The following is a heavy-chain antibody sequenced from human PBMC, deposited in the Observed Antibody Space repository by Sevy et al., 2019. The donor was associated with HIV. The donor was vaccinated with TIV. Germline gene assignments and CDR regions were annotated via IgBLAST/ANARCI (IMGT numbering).Heavy chain of an antibody. J-gene: IGHJ6*03. CDR2: ISAYNGNT. V-gene: IGHV1-18*01. CDR3: AEHGDSLFHYGGNDQFYCYFCMDV. D-gene: IGHD2-15*01. CDR1: GYTFTNYA. Sequence: ASVKVSCKASGYTFTNYAISWVRQAPGQGLEWMGWISAYNGNTYYAQKLQGRVTMTTDTSTSTAYMELRSLRSDDTAVYYCAEHGDSLFHYGGNDQFYCYFCMDVWGKGTTVTVSS.